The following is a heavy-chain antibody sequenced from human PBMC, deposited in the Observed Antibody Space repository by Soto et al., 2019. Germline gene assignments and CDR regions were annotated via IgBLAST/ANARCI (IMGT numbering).Heavy chain of an antibody. J-gene: IGHJ4*02. V-gene: IGHV3-48*01. D-gene: IGHD6-13*01. Sequence: PGGSLRLSCAASGFTFSSYSFNWVRQAPGKGLEWLSYIGSSSTTIYYADSVKGRFIISRDNAKNSLYLQMNSLRPEDTAVYYCAREQQLAFDNWGQGTQVTVSS. CDR1: GFTFSSYS. CDR3: AREQQLAFDN. CDR2: IGSSSTTI.